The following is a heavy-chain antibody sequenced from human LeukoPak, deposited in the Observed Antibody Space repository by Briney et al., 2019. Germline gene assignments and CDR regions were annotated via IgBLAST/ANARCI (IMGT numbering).Heavy chain of an antibody. D-gene: IGHD6-13*01. Sequence: SQTLSLTCTVSGGSISSGSYYWSWIRQPAGKELEWIGRIYTSGSTNYNPSLKSRVTISVDTSKNQFSLKLSSVTAADTAVYYCARGLYSSSWFLRGAFDIWGQGTMVTVSS. CDR2: IYTSGST. CDR1: GGSISSGSYY. V-gene: IGHV4-61*02. J-gene: IGHJ3*02. CDR3: ARGLYSSSWFLRGAFDI.